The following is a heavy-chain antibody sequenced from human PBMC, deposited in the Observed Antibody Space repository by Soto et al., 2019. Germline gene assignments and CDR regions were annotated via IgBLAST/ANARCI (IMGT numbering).Heavy chain of an antibody. CDR3: ARGLVVVVAATRNWFDP. D-gene: IGHD2-15*01. CDR1: GYTFTGYY. CDR2: INPNSGGT. V-gene: IGHV1-2*02. Sequence: ASVKVSCKASGYTFTGYYMHWVRQAPGQGLEWMGWINPNSGGTNYAQKFQGRVTMTRDTSISTAYMELSRLRSDDTAVYYCARGLVVVVAATRNWFDPWGQGTLVTV. J-gene: IGHJ5*02.